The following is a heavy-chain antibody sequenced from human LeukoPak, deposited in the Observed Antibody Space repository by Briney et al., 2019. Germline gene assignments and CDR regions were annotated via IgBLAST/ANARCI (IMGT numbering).Heavy chain of an antibody. CDR3: AKDRPPSSTNPYYFDY. V-gene: IGHV3-30*02. CDR1: GFTFSSYG. J-gene: IGHJ4*02. D-gene: IGHD2-2*01. Sequence: GGSLRLSCAASGFTFSSYGMHWVRQAPGKGLEWVAFIRYDGSNEYYADSVKGRFTISRDNSKNTLYLQMNSLRAEDTAVYYCAKDRPPSSTNPYYFDYWGQGTLVTVSS. CDR2: IRYDGSNE.